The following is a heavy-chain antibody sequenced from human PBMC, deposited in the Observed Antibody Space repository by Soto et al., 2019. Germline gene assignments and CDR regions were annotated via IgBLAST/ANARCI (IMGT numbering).Heavy chain of an antibody. J-gene: IGHJ4*02. CDR2: ISGGSTYI. CDR3: AREARDDY. Sequence: EVQLVESGGGLVQPGGSLRLSCAASGFTFSSYSMNWVRQAPGKGLEWVSSISGGSTYIYYADSVKGRFTLSRDNAKNSLYRQMNILRAEDTAVYYCAREARDDYWCQGTLVTVSS. D-gene: IGHD3-10*01. V-gene: IGHV3-21*01. CDR1: GFTFSSYS.